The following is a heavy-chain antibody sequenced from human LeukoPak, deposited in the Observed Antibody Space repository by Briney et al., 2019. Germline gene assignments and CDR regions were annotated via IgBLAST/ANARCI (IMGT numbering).Heavy chain of an antibody. D-gene: IGHD1-1*01. Sequence: PGGSLRLSCAASGFSFSSFAMTWVRQAPGKGLEWVSTIRSNGATAYNADSVTGRFTISRDNSKNTVYLQMNSLRVEDTAIYYCARGQEFDDGVFDSWGQGTLVTVSS. CDR3: ARGQEFDDGVFDS. CDR2: IRSNGATA. CDR1: GFSFSSFA. V-gene: IGHV3-23*01. J-gene: IGHJ4*02.